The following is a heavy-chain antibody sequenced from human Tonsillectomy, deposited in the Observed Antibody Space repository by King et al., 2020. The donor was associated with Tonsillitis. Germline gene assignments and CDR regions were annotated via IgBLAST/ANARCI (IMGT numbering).Heavy chain of an antibody. CDR3: ARGEDSSGYYYTPYYFDY. V-gene: IGHV3-48*02. CDR2: ISSSSSTI. D-gene: IGHD3-22*01. Sequence: EVQLVESGGGLVQPGGSLRLSCAASGFTFSSYSMNWVRQAPGKGLEWVSYISSSSSTIYYADSVKGRFTISRDNAKNSLYLQMNSLRDEDTAVYYCARGEDSSGYYYTPYYFDYWGQGTLVTVSS. J-gene: IGHJ4*02. CDR1: GFTFSSYS.